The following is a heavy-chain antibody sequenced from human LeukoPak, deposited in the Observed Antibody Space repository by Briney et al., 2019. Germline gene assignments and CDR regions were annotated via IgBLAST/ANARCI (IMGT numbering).Heavy chain of an antibody. Sequence: ASVKVSFKASGYTFTDYYLHWVRQAPGQGLEWMGWINPNSGGANYPQKFQGRVTMTRDTSISTAYMELSRLRSDDTAVYYCARGGRSSGVDYWGQGTLVTVSS. CDR2: INPNSGGA. CDR1: GYTFTDYY. J-gene: IGHJ4*02. D-gene: IGHD3-10*01. CDR3: ARGGRSSGVDY. V-gene: IGHV1-2*02.